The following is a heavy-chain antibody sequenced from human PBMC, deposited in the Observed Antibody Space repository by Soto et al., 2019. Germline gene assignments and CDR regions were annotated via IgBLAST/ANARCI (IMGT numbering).Heavy chain of an antibody. D-gene: IGHD2-21*01. V-gene: IGHV4-30-4*01. CDR3: ARVGPAGDFDI. CDR2: IYYSGST. CDR1: GGSISSGDYY. J-gene: IGHJ3*02. Sequence: PSETLSLTCTVSGGSISSGDYYWSWIRQPPGKGLEWIGYIYYSGSTYYNPSLKSRVTISVDTSKNQFSLKLSSVTAADTAVYYCARVGPAGDFDIWGQGTMVPVSS.